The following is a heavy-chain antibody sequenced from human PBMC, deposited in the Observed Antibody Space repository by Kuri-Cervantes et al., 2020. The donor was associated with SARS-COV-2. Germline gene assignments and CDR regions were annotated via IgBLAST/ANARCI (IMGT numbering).Heavy chain of an antibody. V-gene: IGHV1-24*01. CDR3: ATSRDTAMGQYYYYYYMDV. D-gene: IGHD5-18*01. Sequence: ASVKVSCKVSGYTLTELSMHWVRQVPGKGLEWMGGFDPEDGKTVYARKLQGRVTMTEDTSTDTAYMELSSLRSEDTAVYYCATSRDTAMGQYYYYYYMDVWGKGTTVTVSS. J-gene: IGHJ6*03. CDR2: FDPEDGKT. CDR1: GYTLTELS.